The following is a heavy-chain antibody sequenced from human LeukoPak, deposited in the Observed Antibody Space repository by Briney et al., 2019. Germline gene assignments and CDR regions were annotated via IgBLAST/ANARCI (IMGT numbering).Heavy chain of an antibody. Sequence: PGGSLRLSCAASGFTFSSYGMHWVRQAPGKGLEWVAVISYDGSNKYYADSVKGRFTISRDNSKNTLYLQMNSLRAEDTAVYYCAKEGCSGGSCYWGDYYCYYGMDVWGKGTTVTVSS. CDR1: GFTFSSYG. D-gene: IGHD2-15*01. J-gene: IGHJ6*04. CDR2: ISYDGSNK. V-gene: IGHV3-30*18. CDR3: AKEGCSGGSCYWGDYYCYYGMDV.